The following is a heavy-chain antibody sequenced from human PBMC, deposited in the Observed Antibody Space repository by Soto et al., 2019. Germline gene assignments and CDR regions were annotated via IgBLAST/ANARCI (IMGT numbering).Heavy chain of an antibody. D-gene: IGHD3-10*01. CDR1: GGSFSGYY. CDR3: ASNYYGSGSYWSLDY. V-gene: IGHV4-34*01. J-gene: IGHJ4*02. Sequence: SETLSLTCAVYGGSFSGYYWSWIRQPPGKGLEWIGEINHSGSTNYNPSLKSRVTISVDTSKNQFSLKLSSVTAADTAVYYCASNYYGSGSYWSLDYWGQGTLVTVSS. CDR2: INHSGST.